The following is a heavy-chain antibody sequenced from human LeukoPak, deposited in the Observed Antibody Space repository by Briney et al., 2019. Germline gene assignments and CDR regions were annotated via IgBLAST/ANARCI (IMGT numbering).Heavy chain of an antibody. CDR1: GFTFINYA. Sequence: PGGSLRLSCAASGFTFINYAMSWVRQAPGMGLEWVSGISGGSDGTYYADSVKGRFTISRDNAKNSLYLQMNSLRAEDTGVYYCARDIYGGHDYWGQGTLVAVSS. CDR3: ARDIYGGHDY. V-gene: IGHV3-23*01. D-gene: IGHD4-23*01. CDR2: ISGGSDGT. J-gene: IGHJ4*02.